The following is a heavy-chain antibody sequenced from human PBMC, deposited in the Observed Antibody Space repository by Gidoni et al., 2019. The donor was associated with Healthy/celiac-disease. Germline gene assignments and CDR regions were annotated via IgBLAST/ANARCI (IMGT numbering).Heavy chain of an antibody. CDR3: TTAPLYSHYFDY. CDR2: IKSKTDGGTT. V-gene: IGHV3-15*01. J-gene: IGHJ4*02. CDR1: GFTFSNAW. D-gene: IGHD1-26*01. Sequence: EVQLVESGGGLVKPGGSLRLSCAASGFTFSNAWMSWVRQAPGKGLEWVGRIKSKTDGGTTDYAAPVKGRFTISRDDSKNTLYLQMNSLKTEDTAVYYCTTAPLYSHYFDYWGQGTLVTVSS.